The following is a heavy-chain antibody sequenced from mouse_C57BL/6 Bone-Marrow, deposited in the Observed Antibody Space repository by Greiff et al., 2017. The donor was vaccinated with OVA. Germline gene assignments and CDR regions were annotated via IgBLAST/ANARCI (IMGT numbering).Heavy chain of an antibody. CDR3: ARPFCDGNAGFAY. CDR1: GFTFSDYY. D-gene: IGHD1-1*01. V-gene: IGHV5-12*01. J-gene: IGHJ3*01. Sequence: EVMLVESGGGLVQPGGSLKLSCAASGFTFSDYYMYWVRQTPEKRLEWVAYISHGGGSTYYPDTVKGRFTISRDNSTNTLYLQISRLTSEDAAMYYGARPFCDGNAGFAYWGQGTLVTVAA. CDR2: ISHGGGST.